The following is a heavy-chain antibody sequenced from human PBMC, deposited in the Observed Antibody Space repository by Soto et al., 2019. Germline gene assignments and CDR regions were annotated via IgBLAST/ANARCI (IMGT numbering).Heavy chain of an antibody. V-gene: IGHV3-33*06. CDR3: ANPLN. Sequence: QVQLVQSGAEVKKPGASVKVSCKASGYTFTGYYMHWVRQAPGKGLEWVAVIWYEGSNKYYADSVKGRFTISRDNSKNTLYLQMNSLRGDDTAVYYCANPLNWGQGTLVTVSS. CDR2: IWYEGSNK. CDR1: GYTFTGYY. J-gene: IGHJ4*02.